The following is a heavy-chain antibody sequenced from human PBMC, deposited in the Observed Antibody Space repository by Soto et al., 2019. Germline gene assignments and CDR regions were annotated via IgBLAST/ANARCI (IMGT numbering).Heavy chain of an antibody. V-gene: IGHV3-15*01. D-gene: IGHD1-20*01. CDR1: GFTFSNAW. CDR3: TTADNWNDVVRYFDY. J-gene: IGHJ4*02. Sequence: EVQLVESGGGLVKPGGSLRLSCAASGFTFSNAWMSWVRQAPGKGLEWVGRIKSKTDGGTTDYAAPVKGRFTISRDDSKNTLYLQMNSLKTEDTAVYYCTTADNWNDVVRYFDYWGQGTLVTVSS. CDR2: IKSKTDGGTT.